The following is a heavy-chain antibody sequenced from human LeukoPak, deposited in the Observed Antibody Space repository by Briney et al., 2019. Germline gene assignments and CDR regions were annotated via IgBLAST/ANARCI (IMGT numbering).Heavy chain of an antibody. Sequence: GSSVKVSCKASGGTFSSYAISWVRQAPGQGLEWMGIINPSGGSTTYAQKFQGRVTMTRDTSTSTVYMELSSLRSEDMAVYYCARGYSYGIDHWGQGTLVTASS. CDR2: INPSGGST. D-gene: IGHD5-18*01. CDR3: ARGYSYGIDH. V-gene: IGHV1-46*01. CDR1: GGTFSSYA. J-gene: IGHJ4*02.